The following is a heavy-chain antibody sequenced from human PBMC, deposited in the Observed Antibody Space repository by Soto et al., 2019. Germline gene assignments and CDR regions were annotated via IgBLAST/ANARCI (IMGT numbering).Heavy chain of an antibody. J-gene: IGHJ5*01. CDR2: ISIYNGNT. CDR3: AREDTIYGVHMMNWFDS. V-gene: IGHV1-18*01. D-gene: IGHD3-3*01. CDR1: GYRFTSYG. Sequence: QVPLVQSGPEVKKPGASVRVSCKASGYRFTSYGINWVRQAPGQGLQWMGWISIYNGNTRYAQNFQGRVTLTRDTSKNTTYMDLRTLTSDDTAVYYCAREDTIYGVHMMNWFDSWGQGTLVTVSS.